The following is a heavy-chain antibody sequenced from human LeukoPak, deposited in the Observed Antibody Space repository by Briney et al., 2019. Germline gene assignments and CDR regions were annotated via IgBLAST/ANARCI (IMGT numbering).Heavy chain of an antibody. J-gene: IGHJ4*02. V-gene: IGHV1-18*01. D-gene: IGHD3-22*01. CDR2: ISAYNGNT. CDR1: GYTFTSYG. CDR3: ARAYCDSSGYDYFDY. Sequence: GASVKVSCKASGYTFTSYGISWVRQALGQGLEWMGWISAYNGNTNYAQKLQGRVTMTTDTSTSTAYMELRSLRSDDTAVYYCARAYCDSSGYDYFDYWGQGTLVTVSS.